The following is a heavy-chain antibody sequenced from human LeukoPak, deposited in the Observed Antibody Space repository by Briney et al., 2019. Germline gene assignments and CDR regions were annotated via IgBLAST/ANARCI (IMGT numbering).Heavy chain of an antibody. CDR1: GYTFTSYG. Sequence: ASVKVSCKASGYTFTSYGISWVRQAPGQGLEWMGWISAYTGNRDYAQKLQGRVTMTTDTSTSTAYMELRSLRSDDTAVYYCARTSGYCSGGSCYSFDYWGQGTLVTVSS. D-gene: IGHD2-15*01. CDR3: ARTSGYCSGGSCYSFDY. CDR2: ISAYTGNR. J-gene: IGHJ4*02. V-gene: IGHV1-18*01.